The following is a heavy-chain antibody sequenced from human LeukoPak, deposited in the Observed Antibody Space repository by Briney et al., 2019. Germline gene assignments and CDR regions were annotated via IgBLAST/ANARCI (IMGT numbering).Heavy chain of an antibody. D-gene: IGHD3-10*01. CDR3: ARDVVLWFGELLGWFDP. CDR1: GGSISSYY. J-gene: IGHJ5*02. V-gene: IGHV4-4*07. CDR2: IYTSGST. Sequence: SETLSLTCTVSGGSISSYYWSWIRQPAGKGLEWIGRIYTSGSTNYNPSLKSRVTMSVDTSKNQFSLKLSSVTAADTAVYYCARDVVLWFGELLGWFDPWGQGTLVTVSS.